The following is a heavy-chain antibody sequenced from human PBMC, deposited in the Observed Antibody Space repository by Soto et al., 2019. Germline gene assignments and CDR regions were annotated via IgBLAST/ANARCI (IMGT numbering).Heavy chain of an antibody. D-gene: IGHD6-13*01. CDR3: ARGVVGQQRDVGYYFDMHA. CDR1: GYTFTSYG. Sequence: QVQLVQSGAEVKKPGASVKVSCKASGYTFTSYGISWVRQAPGQGLEWLGWISAYNGNTNYAQKLQGRVTMTTDTSTSTAYIEQSSLSSDDTSVYYCARGVVGQQRDVGYYFDMHACGHGTPVTVTS. J-gene: IGHJ6*02. CDR2: ISAYNGNT. V-gene: IGHV1-18*01.